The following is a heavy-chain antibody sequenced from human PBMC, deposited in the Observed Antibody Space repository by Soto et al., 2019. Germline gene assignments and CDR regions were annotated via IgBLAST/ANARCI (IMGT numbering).Heavy chain of an antibody. D-gene: IGHD2-15*01. CDR2: IFYRGTT. Sequence: QVQLQESGPGLVKPSQTLSLICTVSGGSISNDGYYWSWIRQHPGKGLEWIGYIFYRGTTYYNPSLKSRITMSVDTSKTQFSLKLHSLTAADTAVYYCVGDHVVTAHYYGMDVWGQGTTVTISS. J-gene: IGHJ6*02. V-gene: IGHV4-31*03. CDR3: VGDHVVTAHYYGMDV. CDR1: GGSISNDGYY.